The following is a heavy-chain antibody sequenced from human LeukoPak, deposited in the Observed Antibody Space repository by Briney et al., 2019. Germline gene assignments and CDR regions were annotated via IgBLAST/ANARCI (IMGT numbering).Heavy chain of an antibody. Sequence: ASVTVSFKGSGYTLTIYGINWGRQAPGQGKEGMGWISAYNANATFAPKLQASVPMTTHTSTTTAYMELRSLTSDHTALYYCARADTTFGVVTSALAFDIWGQGTIVIVSS. CDR2: ISAYNANA. CDR1: GYTLTIYG. J-gene: IGHJ3*02. CDR3: ARADTTFGVVTSALAFDI. V-gene: IGHV1-18*01. D-gene: IGHD3-3*01.